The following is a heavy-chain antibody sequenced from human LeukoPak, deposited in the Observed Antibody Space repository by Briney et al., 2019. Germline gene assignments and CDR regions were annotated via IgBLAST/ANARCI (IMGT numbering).Heavy chain of an antibody. CDR1: GGSISSGGYY. J-gene: IGHJ4*02. CDR2: IYYSGST. V-gene: IGHV4-31*03. CDR3: ARVGYRSEYFDY. Sequence: SQTLSLTCTVSGGSISSGGYYWSWIRQHPGKGLEWIGYIYYSGSTYYNPSLKSRVTISVDTSKNQFSLKLSSVTAADTAVYYCARVGYRSEYFDYWGQGTLVTVSS. D-gene: IGHD5-18*01.